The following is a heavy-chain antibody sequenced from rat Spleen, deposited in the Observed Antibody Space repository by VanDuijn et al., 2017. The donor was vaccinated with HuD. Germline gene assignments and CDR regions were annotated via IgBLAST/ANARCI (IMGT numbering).Heavy chain of an antibody. CDR1: GFTFSNFD. J-gene: IGHJ4*01. V-gene: IGHV5-25*01. CDR3: ARTRWDVMDA. Sequence: EVQLVESGGGFVQPGGSMKLSCAPSGFTFSNFDMAWVRQTPTKGLEWVASINFDGSGTYYRDSVKGRFTFSRDNAKSTLYLQMDSLRSEDTATYYCARTRWDVMDAWGQGASVTVSS. CDR2: INFDGSGT.